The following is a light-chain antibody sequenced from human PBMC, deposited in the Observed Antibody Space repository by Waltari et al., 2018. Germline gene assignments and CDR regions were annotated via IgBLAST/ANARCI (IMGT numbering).Light chain of an antibody. J-gene: IGLJ2*01. Sequence: SSVLPQPPCASVAPGKTARIPCEGDNVGDKSSHWYQQKPGQAPLLVVYDDRARPSGIPDRFSGSNSGSTATLTISRVENGDEAGYYCQVWDTSSDRVVFGGGTKLTVL. V-gene: IGLV3-21*03. CDR2: DDR. CDR1: NVGDKS. CDR3: QVWDTSSDRVV.